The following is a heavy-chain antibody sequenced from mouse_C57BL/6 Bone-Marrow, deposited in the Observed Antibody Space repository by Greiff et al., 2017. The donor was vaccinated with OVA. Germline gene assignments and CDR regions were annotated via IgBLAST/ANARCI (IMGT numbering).Heavy chain of an antibody. CDR2: IDPANCNT. CDR1: GFNIKNTY. J-gene: IGHJ3*01. D-gene: IGHD2-2*01. V-gene: IGHV14-3*01. CDR3: ARALYGYVWFAY. Sequence: EVQLQQSVAELARPGASVKLSCKASGFNIKNTYMHWVKQRPEQGLEWIGRIDPANCNTKYDPKFQGKATITADTSSNTAYLQLSSLTSEDTSSYYWARALYGYVWFAYWGQGTLVTVSA.